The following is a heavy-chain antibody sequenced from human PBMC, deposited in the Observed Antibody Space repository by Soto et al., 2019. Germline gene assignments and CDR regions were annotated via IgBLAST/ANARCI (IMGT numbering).Heavy chain of an antibody. D-gene: IGHD6-13*01. V-gene: IGHV4-31*03. CDR1: GGSISGEGYY. J-gene: IGHJ5*02. CDR3: ARAWTATAGWANWFDR. Sequence: QVQLQESGPGLVEPSQTLSLTCTVSGGSISGEGYYWSWIRQYSGRGLEWIGYIHYSGSTYYNPSLKSRVTIPVDPSKPQFFLKLSSVTAADTAVYYCARAWTATAGWANWFDRWGQGTLVTVSS. CDR2: IHYSGST.